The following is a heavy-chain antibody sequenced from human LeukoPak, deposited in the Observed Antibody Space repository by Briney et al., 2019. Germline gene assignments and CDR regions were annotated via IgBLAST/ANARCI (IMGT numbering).Heavy chain of an antibody. V-gene: IGHV1-18*01. J-gene: IGHJ4*02. CDR3: ARMGGWEQSDYDGNPDY. CDR1: GYIFTNYG. CDR2: ISTYKGKT. Sequence: ASVKVSCKASGYIFTNYGITWARQAPGQGLEWMGWISTYKGKTNYAQKLQGRVTMTTDTSTSTAYMELRSLRSDDTAVYYCARMGGWEQSDYDGNPDYWGQGTLVTVSS. D-gene: IGHD4-23*01.